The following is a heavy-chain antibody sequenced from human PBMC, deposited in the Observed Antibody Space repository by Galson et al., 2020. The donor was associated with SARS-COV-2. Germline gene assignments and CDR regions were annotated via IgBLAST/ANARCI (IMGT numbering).Heavy chain of an antibody. D-gene: IGHD6-13*01. CDR3: ARLAAAGNYYYYGMDV. Sequence: ASVKVSCKASGYTFTGYYMHWVRQAPGQGLEWMGWINPNSDGTNYAQKFQGRVTMTRDTSISTAYMELSRLRSDDTAVYYCARLAAAGNYYYYGMDVWGQGTTVTVSS. J-gene: IGHJ6*02. CDR1: GYTFTGYY. CDR2: INPNSDGT. V-gene: IGHV1-2*02.